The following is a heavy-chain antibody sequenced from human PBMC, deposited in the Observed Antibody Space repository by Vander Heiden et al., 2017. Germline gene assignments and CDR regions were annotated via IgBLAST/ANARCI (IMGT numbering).Heavy chain of an antibody. J-gene: IGHJ4*02. V-gene: IGHV3-23*01. Sequence: EVQLLEPGVGLVQPGRSLRLSCAASGFTLSSYGMSWVRQAPGKGLEWVSIISDNGGSTYYSDSVKGRFTISRDNSKNTLSLQMNSLRAEDTAVYYCAVTPRSTGVGTTGGDYWGQGTLVTVSS. D-gene: IGHD1-26*01. CDR2: ISDNGGST. CDR3: AVTPRSTGVGTTGGDY. CDR1: GFTLSSYG.